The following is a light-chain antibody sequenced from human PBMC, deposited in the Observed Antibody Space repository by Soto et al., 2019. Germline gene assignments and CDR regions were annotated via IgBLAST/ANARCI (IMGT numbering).Light chain of an antibody. CDR3: QHYNSYSEA. J-gene: IGKJ1*01. CDR2: KAS. V-gene: IGKV1-5*03. Sequence: DIQITQSPSTLSASVGDRVAITCRASQTISSWLAWYQQKPGKAPKLLIYKASTLKSGVPSRFSGSGSETEFTLTISSLQPDDFATYYCQHYNSYSEAFGQGTKVDIK. CDR1: QTISSW.